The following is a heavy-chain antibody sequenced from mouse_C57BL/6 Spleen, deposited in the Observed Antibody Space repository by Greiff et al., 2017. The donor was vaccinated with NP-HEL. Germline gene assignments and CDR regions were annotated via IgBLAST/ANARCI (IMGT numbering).Heavy chain of an antibody. D-gene: IGHD2-4*01. V-gene: IGHV5-9-1*02. CDR2: ISSGGDYI. CDR3: TMGLRQAMDY. CDR1: GFTFSSYA. Sequence: EVMLVESGEGLVKPGGSLTLSCAASGFTFSSYAMSWVRQPPEKRLVWVAYISSGGDYIYYAATVKGRFTISRDNARNTLYLQMSSLKSEDTAMYYCTMGLRQAMDYWGQGTSVTVSS. J-gene: IGHJ4*01.